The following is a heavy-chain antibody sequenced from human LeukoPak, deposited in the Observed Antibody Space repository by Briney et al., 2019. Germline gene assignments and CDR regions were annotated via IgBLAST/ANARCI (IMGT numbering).Heavy chain of an antibody. Sequence: ASVKVSCKASGYTFTSYDINWVRQATGQGLEWMGWMNPNSGNTGYAQKFQGRVTITRNTSISTAYMELSSLRSEDTAVYYFARTDEGSSWYVLGLSSYYYYMDVWGKGTTVTVSS. CDR3: ARTDEGSSWYVLGLSSYYYYMDV. CDR1: GYTFTSYD. V-gene: IGHV1-8*03. J-gene: IGHJ6*03. D-gene: IGHD6-13*01. CDR2: MNPNSGNT.